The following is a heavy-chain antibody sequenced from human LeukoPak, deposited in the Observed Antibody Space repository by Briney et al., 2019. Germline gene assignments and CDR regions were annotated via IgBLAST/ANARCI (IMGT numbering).Heavy chain of an antibody. D-gene: IGHD1-1*01. CDR1: GYTLTELS. Sequence: ASVKVSCXVSGYTLTELSMHWVRQAPGKGLEWMGGFDPEDGETIYAQKFQGRVTMTEDTSTDTAYMELSSLRSEDTAVYYCAKTELERSPRTDFDYWGQGTLVTVSS. V-gene: IGHV1-24*01. J-gene: IGHJ4*02. CDR2: FDPEDGET. CDR3: AKTELERSPRTDFDY.